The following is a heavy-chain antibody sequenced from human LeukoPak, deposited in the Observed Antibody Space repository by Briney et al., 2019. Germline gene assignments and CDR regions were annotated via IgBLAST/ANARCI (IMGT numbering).Heavy chain of an antibody. V-gene: IGHV1-18*01. Sequence: ASVKVSCKASGYSIARYGITLVRQAAGQGLEWMGRMTAYNGDTKSAQKLQGRLTMTTDASTSTANMELKSLRSDDTAVYYCAKDQGWCSGGNCYPHYWGQGTLVTVSS. CDR1: GYSIARYG. J-gene: IGHJ4*02. CDR2: MTAYNGDT. D-gene: IGHD2-15*01. CDR3: AKDQGWCSGGNCYPHY.